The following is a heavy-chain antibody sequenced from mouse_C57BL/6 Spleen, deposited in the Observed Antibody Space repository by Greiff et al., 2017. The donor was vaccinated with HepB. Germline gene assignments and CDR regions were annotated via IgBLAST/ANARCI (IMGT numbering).Heavy chain of an antibody. V-gene: IGHV5-17*01. CDR1: GFTFSDYG. CDR3: ARSYGSSYYAMDY. CDR2: ISSGSSTI. Sequence: EVQLVESGGGLVKPGGSLKLSCAASGFTFSDYGIHWVRQAPEKGLEWVAYISSGSSTIYYADTVKGRFTISRDNAKNTLFLQITSLRSEDTAMYYCARSYGSSYYAMDYWGQGTSVTVSS. D-gene: IGHD1-1*01. J-gene: IGHJ4*01.